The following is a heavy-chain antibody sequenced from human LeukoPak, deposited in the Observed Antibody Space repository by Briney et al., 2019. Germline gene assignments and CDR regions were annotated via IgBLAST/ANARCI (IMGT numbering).Heavy chain of an antibody. CDR1: GGSISSYY. D-gene: IGHD4-23*01. CDR2: IHTSGST. Sequence: PSETLSLTCAVFGGSISSYYWSWIRQPAGKGLEWIGRIHTSGSTNSNPSLKSRVTMSVDTSKNQFSLKLSSVTAADTALYYCAREYDLGGGNVLDYWGQGTLVTVSS. V-gene: IGHV4-4*07. J-gene: IGHJ4*02. CDR3: AREYDLGGGNVLDY.